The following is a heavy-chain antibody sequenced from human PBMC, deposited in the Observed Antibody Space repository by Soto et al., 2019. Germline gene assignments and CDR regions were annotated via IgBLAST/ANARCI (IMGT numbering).Heavy chain of an antibody. CDR3: ARQATGYYYGWFDP. J-gene: IGHJ5*02. D-gene: IGHD3-22*01. V-gene: IGHV4-59*04. Sequence: TSETLSLTCTFSGGSISSYYWSLIRQPPGKGLEWIGTIFYSGGTFYTPSLKSRVTMSVDTSKNQFSLKLTSVTAADTAVYFCARQATGYYYGWFDPWGQGTLVTVSS. CDR1: GGSISSYY. CDR2: IFYSGGT.